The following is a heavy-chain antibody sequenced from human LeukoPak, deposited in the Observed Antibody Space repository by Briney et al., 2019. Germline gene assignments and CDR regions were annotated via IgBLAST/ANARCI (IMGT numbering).Heavy chain of an antibody. D-gene: IGHD6-13*01. CDR2: ISSRSSGV. Sequence: GGSLRLSCAASGFSFSDYYMSWIRQAPGKGLEWLSYISSRSSGVWYADSVKGRFAISRDNAKNSVYLEVSSLRGDDTAVYYCARESGGSWTNFDYWGQGTLVAVSS. CDR3: ARESGGSWTNFDY. V-gene: IGHV3-11*01. CDR1: GFSFSDYY. J-gene: IGHJ4*02.